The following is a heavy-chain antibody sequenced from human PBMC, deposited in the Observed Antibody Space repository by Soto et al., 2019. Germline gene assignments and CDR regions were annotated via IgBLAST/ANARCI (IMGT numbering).Heavy chain of an antibody. CDR1: GGSISSGDYY. D-gene: IGHD1-26*01. Sequence: SETLSLTCTVSGGSISSGDYYCIWIRQPPGKGLEWIGYIYYSGSTYYNPSLKSRVTISVDTSKNQFSLKLSSVTATDTAVYYCAREYAKWALLGNWFDPWGQGTLVTVSS. V-gene: IGHV4-30-4*01. CDR2: IYYSGST. CDR3: AREYAKWALLGNWFDP. J-gene: IGHJ5*02.